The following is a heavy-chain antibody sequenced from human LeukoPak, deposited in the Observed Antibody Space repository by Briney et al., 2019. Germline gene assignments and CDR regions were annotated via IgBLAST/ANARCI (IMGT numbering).Heavy chain of an antibody. Sequence: SETLSLTCTVSGGSISSSSYYWGWIRQPPGKGLEWIGSIYYSGSTYYNPSLKSRVTISVDTSKNQFSLKLSSVTAADTAVYYCARDRRMGPIAAAGTLTYFQHWGQGTLVTVSS. V-gene: IGHV4-39*07. CDR1: GGSISSSSYY. D-gene: IGHD6-13*01. CDR2: IYYSGST. CDR3: ARDRRMGPIAAAGTLTYFQH. J-gene: IGHJ1*01.